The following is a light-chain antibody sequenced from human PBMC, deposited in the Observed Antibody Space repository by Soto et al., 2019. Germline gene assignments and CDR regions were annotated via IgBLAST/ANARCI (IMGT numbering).Light chain of an antibody. CDR2: EVS. CDR1: SSDVGSSDF. Sequence: QSALTQPASVSGSPGQSITMSCTGTSSDVGSSDFVSWYQQHPGKAPKLLIYEVSNRPSGVSARFSGSKSDNTASLTISGLQAADEADYFCSSYSSSTVRYVFGSGTQLTVL. CDR3: SSYSSSTVRYV. V-gene: IGLV2-14*01. J-gene: IGLJ1*01.